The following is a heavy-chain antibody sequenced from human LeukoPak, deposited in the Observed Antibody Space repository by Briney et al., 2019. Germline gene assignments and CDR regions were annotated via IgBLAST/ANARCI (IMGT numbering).Heavy chain of an antibody. CDR1: GYTFTSYG. CDR2: ISAYDGNT. V-gene: IGHV1-18*01. D-gene: IGHD2/OR15-2a*01. CDR3: ARVFLDGWFDP. Sequence: ASVKVPCKASGYTFTSYGISWVRQAPGQGLEWMGWISAYDGNTNYAQKLQGRVTMTTDTSTSTAYMELRSLRSDDTAVYYCARVFLDGWFDPWGQGTLVTVSS. J-gene: IGHJ5*02.